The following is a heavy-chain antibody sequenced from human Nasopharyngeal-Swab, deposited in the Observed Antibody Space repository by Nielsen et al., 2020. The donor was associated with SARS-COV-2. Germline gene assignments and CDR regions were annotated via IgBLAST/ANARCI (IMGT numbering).Heavy chain of an antibody. CDR1: GFTFSSYW. V-gene: IGHV3-7*01. Sequence: GESLKISCAASGFTFSSYWMSWVRQAPGTGLEWVANIKQDGGEKNYVDSVKGRFTISRDNAKNSLYLQMNTLRAEDTAVYYCARGEWRWRYWGRGTLVTVSS. CDR2: IKQDGGEK. D-gene: IGHD3-3*01. J-gene: IGHJ4*02. CDR3: ARGEWRWRY.